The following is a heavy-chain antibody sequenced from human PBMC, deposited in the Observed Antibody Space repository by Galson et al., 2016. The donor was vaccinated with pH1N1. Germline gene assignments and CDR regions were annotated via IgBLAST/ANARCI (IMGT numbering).Heavy chain of an antibody. V-gene: IGHV1-69*13. CDR3: ATFSSSSSWRSLDV. CDR2: INPVFGTT. CDR1: GATFNSYG. Sequence: SVKVSCKASGATFNSYGIHWVRQAPGKGLEWMGDINPVFGTTNSAQRFQYRVTITAHDMELSGLRSEDTAIYYCATFSSSSSWRSLDVWGQGTTVTVSS. J-gene: IGHJ3*01. D-gene: IGHD6-6*01.